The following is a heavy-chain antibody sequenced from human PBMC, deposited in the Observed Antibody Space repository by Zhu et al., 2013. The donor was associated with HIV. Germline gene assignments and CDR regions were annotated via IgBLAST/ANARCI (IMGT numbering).Heavy chain of an antibody. CDR3: ARTSAEYYFYAIDV. V-gene: IGHV1-69-2*01. CDR2: VDPEDGEA. CDR1: GFTFTDYY. J-gene: IGHJ6*02. Sequence: VQLVQSGAEVRSLGLREISCKVSGFTFTDYYIHWVRQAPGKGLEWMGLVDPEDGEAEYTAKFQARVIITADASRNTAYMTLSRLRSDDTAVYFCARTSAEYYFYAIDVWGQGTTITVSS.